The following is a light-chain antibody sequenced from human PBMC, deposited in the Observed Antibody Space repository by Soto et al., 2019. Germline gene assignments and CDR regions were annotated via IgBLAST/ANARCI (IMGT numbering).Light chain of an antibody. Sequence: DIQMTQSPSSLSASVGDRVTITCRASQTISSYLHWYQQKPGKAPKLLIYAASSLQSGVPSRFSGSGSGTDFPLTISSLQPEDFATYYCQQSYSTPWTFGQGTKVEIK. CDR2: AAS. V-gene: IGKV1-39*01. CDR3: QQSYSTPWT. CDR1: QTISSY. J-gene: IGKJ1*01.